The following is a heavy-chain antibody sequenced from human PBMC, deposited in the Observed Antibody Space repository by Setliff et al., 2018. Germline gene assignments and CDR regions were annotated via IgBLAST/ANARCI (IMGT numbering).Heavy chain of an antibody. Sequence: ASVKVSCKASGYCFTDYYMHWVRQVPGRGLEWMGGISPKSGGTRYAQKFQGRVTMTRDTSISTAYMELSSLRHDDTAVYYCARDDRAGWFVTIGSWGQGALVTVSS. J-gene: IGHJ5*02. CDR3: ARDDRAGWFVTIGS. D-gene: IGHD4-17*01. V-gene: IGHV1-2*02. CDR1: GYCFTDYY. CDR2: ISPKSGGT.